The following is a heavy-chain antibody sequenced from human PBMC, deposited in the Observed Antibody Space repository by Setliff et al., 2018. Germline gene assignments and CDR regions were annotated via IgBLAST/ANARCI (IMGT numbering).Heavy chain of an antibody. V-gene: IGHV1-18*01. CDR1: GYTFTSYG. D-gene: IGHD6-19*01. Sequence: VKVSCKASGYTFTSYGISWVRQAPGQGLEWMGWISAYNGNTNYAQKLQGRVTMTTDTSTSTAYMELRSLRSDDTAVYYCARANDYSSGWYFYYYGMDVWGQGTTVTVSS. CDR2: ISAYNGNT. CDR3: ARANDYSSGWYFYYYGMDV. J-gene: IGHJ6*02.